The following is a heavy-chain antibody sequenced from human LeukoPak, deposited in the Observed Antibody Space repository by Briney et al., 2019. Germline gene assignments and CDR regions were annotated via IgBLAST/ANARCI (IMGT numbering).Heavy chain of an antibody. V-gene: IGHV4-39*01. Sequence: PSETLSLTCTVSGGCISSSSYYWGWIRQPPGKGLEWIGSIYYSGSTYYNPSLKSRVTISVDTSKNQFSLKLSSVTAADTAVYYCARESSSGYYYPFDYWGQGTLVTVSS. CDR1: GGCISSSSYY. J-gene: IGHJ4*02. CDR3: ARESSSGYYYPFDY. D-gene: IGHD3-22*01. CDR2: IYYSGST.